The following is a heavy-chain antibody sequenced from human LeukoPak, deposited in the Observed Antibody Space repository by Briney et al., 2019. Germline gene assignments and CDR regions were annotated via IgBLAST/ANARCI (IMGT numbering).Heavy chain of an antibody. CDR3: AREEAPYYYDILTGDGMDV. CDR1: GFTLSSYS. D-gene: IGHD3-9*01. CDR2: ISSSSSTI. J-gene: IGHJ6*02. V-gene: IGHV3-48*04. Sequence: GGSLRLSCAASGFTLSSYSMNWVRQAPGKGLEWVSYISSSSSTIYYADSVKGRFTISRDNAKNSLYLQMNSLRAEDTAVYYCAREEAPYYYDILTGDGMDVWGQGTTVTVSS.